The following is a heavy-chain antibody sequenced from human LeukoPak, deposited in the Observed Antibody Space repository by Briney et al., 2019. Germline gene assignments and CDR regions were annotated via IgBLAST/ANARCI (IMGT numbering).Heavy chain of an antibody. D-gene: IGHD2-8*01. CDR3: AKSPHCTNGVCYLSYYYYMDV. CDR2: ISGSGGST. V-gene: IGHV3-23*01. Sequence: GGFLRLSCAASGFTFSSYAMSWVRQAPGKGLEWVSAISGSGGSTYYADSVKGRFTISRDNSKNTLCLQMNSLRAEDTAVYYCAKSPHCTNGVCYLSYYYYMDVWGKGTTVTVSS. J-gene: IGHJ6*03. CDR1: GFTFSSYA.